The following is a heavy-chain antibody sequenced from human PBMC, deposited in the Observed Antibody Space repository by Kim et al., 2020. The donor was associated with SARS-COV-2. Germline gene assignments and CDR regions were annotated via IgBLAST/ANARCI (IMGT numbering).Heavy chain of an antibody. D-gene: IGHD2-2*01. CDR2: INHSGST. CDR1: GGSFSGYY. J-gene: IGHJ6*02. Sequence: SETLSLTCAVYGGSFSGYYWSWIRQPPGKGLEWIGEINHSGSTNYNPSLKSRVTISVDTSKNQFSLKLSSVTAADTAVYYCARAGQRVVPAALGILYTKYYSRIHVWGQGTAVPVSS. V-gene: IGHV4-34*01. CDR3: ARAGQRVVPAALGILYTKYYSRIHV.